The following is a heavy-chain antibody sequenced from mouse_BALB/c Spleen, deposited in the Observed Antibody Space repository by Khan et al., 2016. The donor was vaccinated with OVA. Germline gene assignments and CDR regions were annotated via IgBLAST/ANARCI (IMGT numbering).Heavy chain of an antibody. Sequence: EVQLQESGPGLVKPSQSLSLTCTVTGYSITSDYAWNWIRQFPGNKLEWMGSISYSGSTSYIPSLKIRISITRDTSKNQFFLQLNSVTTEDTATYYCARCFVYWGQGTLDTVSA. CDR1: GYSITSDYA. CDR3: ARCFVY. J-gene: IGHJ3*01. V-gene: IGHV3-2*02. CDR2: ISYSGST.